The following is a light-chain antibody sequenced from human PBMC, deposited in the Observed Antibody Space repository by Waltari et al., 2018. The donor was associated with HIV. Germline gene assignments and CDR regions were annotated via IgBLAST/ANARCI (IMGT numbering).Light chain of an antibody. CDR2: SDI. CDR1: RSNSGPGSV. J-gene: IGLJ2*01. V-gene: IGLV1-40*01. CDR3: QSYDSSLRASV. Sequence: QSALTRPPSVSGAPGPRVTISCTGHRSNSGPGSVVHWYQHLPGAAPKLLVYSDINRPSGVPDRFSGSKSGTSASLVITGLQAEDEADYYCQSYDSSLRASVFGGGTKLTVL.